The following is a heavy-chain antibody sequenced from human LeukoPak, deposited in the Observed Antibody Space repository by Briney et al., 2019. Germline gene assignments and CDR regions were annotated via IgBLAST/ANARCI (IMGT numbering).Heavy chain of an antibody. CDR3: AKGAFERFGEPSDY. CDR2: ISGSGGYT. Sequence: PGGSLRLSCAASGFTFTSYAMSWVRQAPGKGLEWVSCISGSGGYTYYPDSVKGRFTTSRDNSKNTLYLQMNSLRAEDTAVYYCAKGAFERFGEPSDYWGQGTLVTVSS. J-gene: IGHJ4*02. CDR1: GFTFTSYA. D-gene: IGHD3-10*01. V-gene: IGHV3-23*01.